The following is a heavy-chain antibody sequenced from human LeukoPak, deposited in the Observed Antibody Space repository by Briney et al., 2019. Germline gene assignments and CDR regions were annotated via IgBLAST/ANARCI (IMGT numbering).Heavy chain of an antibody. J-gene: IGHJ4*02. V-gene: IGHV1-2*02. Sequence: ASVKVSCKASGYTFTGYYMHWVRQAPGQGLEWMGWINPNSGGTNYAQKFQGRVTMTRDTSISTAYMELSRLRSDDTAVYYCASLVSSSPLGYCSGGSRYSQDYFDYWGQGTLVTVSS. CDR2: INPNSGGT. D-gene: IGHD2-15*01. CDR3: ASLVSSSPLGYCSGGSRYSQDYFDY. CDR1: GYTFTGYY.